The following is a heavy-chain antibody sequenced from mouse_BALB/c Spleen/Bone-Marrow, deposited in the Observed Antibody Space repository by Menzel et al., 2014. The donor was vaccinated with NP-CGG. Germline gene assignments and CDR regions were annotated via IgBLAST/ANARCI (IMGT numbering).Heavy chain of an antibody. J-gene: IGHJ3*01. CDR2: ISTYSGNT. Sequence: QVQLQQSGPELVRPGVSVKISCKGSGYTFTDYAMHWVKQSHAKSLEWIGVISTYSGNTNYNQKFKGKATMTVDKSSSTAYTELARLTSEDSAIYYCARGSYYDPAWFAYWGQGTLVTVSA. CDR1: GYTFTDYA. CDR3: ARGSYYDPAWFAY. V-gene: IGHV1-67*01. D-gene: IGHD2-4*01.